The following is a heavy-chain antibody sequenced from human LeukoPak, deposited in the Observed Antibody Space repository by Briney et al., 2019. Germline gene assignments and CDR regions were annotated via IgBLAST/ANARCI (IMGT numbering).Heavy chain of an antibody. V-gene: IGHV3-21*01. CDR1: GFTFSSYS. CDR3: ARSDYSGNAFDI. Sequence: GGSLRLSCAASGFTFSSYSMNWVRQAPGKGLEWVSSISSSSSYIYYADSVKGRFFISRDNAKNSLYLQMNSLRAEDTAVYYCARSDYSGNAFDIWGQGTMVTVSS. CDR2: ISSSSSYI. D-gene: IGHD3-16*01. J-gene: IGHJ3*02.